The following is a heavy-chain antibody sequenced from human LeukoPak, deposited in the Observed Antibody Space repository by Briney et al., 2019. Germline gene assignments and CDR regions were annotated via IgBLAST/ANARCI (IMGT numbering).Heavy chain of an antibody. J-gene: IGHJ4*02. Sequence: PGGSLRLSCAASEFTFSTYWMSWVRQAPGKGLEWVANIKQDGIEKYYVDSVKGRFTISRDNAKNSLYLQMNSLRAGDTAVYYCARDWGPWYSSSSWKFDYWGQGTLVTVSS. V-gene: IGHV3-7*01. CDR1: EFTFSTYW. CDR2: IKQDGIEK. D-gene: IGHD6-6*01. CDR3: ARDWGPWYSSSSWKFDY.